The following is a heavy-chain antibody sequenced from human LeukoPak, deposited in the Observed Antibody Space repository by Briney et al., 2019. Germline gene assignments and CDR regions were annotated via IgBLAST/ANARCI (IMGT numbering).Heavy chain of an antibody. V-gene: IGHV4-30-4*08. CDR1: GGSISSGDYY. J-gene: IGHJ1*01. D-gene: IGHD2-2*02. CDR2: IYYSGST. CDR3: ASIPKSGYFQH. Sequence: PSQTLSLTCPVSGGSISSGDYYWSWIRQPPGKGLEWIGYIYYSGSTYYNPSLKSRVTISVDTSKNQFSLKLSSVTAADTAVYYCASIPKSGYFQHWGQGTLVTVSS.